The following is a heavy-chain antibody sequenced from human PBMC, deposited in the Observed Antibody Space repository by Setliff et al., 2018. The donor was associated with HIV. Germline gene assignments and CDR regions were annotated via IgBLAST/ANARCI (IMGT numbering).Heavy chain of an antibody. V-gene: IGHV4-61*09. CDR1: GGSTSSGSYY. J-gene: IGHJ3*01. CDR3: ARAPPGIQNDAFDV. Sequence: SETLSLTCSVSGGSTSSGSYYWTWIRQPAGKGPEWIGHIYTNGYTNYNPSLKSRVTISVDTSKNQFSLRLTSVTAADTAVYYCARAPPGIQNDAFDVWGQGTMVTVS. CDR2: IYTNGYT.